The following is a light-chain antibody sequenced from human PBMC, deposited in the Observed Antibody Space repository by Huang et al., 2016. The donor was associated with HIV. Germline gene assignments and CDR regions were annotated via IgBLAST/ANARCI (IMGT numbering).Light chain of an antibody. CDR2: DAS. CDR1: QSISCW. J-gene: IGKJ2*01. V-gene: IGKV1-5*01. Sequence: DIQMTQSPSTLSASVGDRVTITCRASQSISCWLAWYQQKPGKAPKLLCYDASSLESGVPSRFSCSGSGTEFTLTVSSLQPDNFATYYCQQYNSYPYTFGQGTKLEIK. CDR3: QQYNSYPYT.